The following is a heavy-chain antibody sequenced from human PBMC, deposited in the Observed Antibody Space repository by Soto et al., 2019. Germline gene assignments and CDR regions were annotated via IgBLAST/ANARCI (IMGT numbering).Heavy chain of an antibody. Sequence: SETLSLTCAVYGGSFSGYYWSWIRQPPGKGLEWIGEINHSGSTNYNPSLKSRVTISVDTSKNQFSLKLSSVTAADTAAYYCARVRSYGGGLDYWGQGTLVTVSS. CDR3: ARVRSYGGGLDY. CDR1: GGSFSGYY. V-gene: IGHV4-34*01. CDR2: INHSGST. J-gene: IGHJ4*02. D-gene: IGHD5-18*01.